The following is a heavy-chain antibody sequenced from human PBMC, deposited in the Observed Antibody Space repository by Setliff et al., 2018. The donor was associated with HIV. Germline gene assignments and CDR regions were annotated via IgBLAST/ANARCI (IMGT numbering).Heavy chain of an antibody. Sequence: PSETLSLTCTVSGGSISSYYWSWIRQPPGKGLEWIGYILFSGSTNYNPSLKSRVTISVDTSKNQFSLQLRSVTVADTAVYYCAKAAGYYDSSGYFDSWGQGTLVTVS. J-gene: IGHJ4*02. CDR1: GGSISSYY. V-gene: IGHV4-59*12. CDR2: ILFSGST. D-gene: IGHD3-22*01. CDR3: AKAAGYYDSSGYFDS.